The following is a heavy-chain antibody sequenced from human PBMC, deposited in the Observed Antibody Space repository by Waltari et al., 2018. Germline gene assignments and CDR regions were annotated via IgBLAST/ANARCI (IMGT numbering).Heavy chain of an antibody. CDR2: ISSSSSYI. J-gene: IGHJ4*02. CDR3: ARDRYYDSSGYYRLFDY. Sequence: EVQLVESGGGLVKPGGSLRLSGAASGFTFSSYSMNWVRKDPGRGLEWVASISSSSSYIYNADSVKGRFTISRDNAKNSLYLQMNSLRAEDTALYYCARDRYYDSSGYYRLFDYWGQGTLVTVSS. V-gene: IGHV3-21*01. CDR1: GFTFSSYS. D-gene: IGHD3-22*01.